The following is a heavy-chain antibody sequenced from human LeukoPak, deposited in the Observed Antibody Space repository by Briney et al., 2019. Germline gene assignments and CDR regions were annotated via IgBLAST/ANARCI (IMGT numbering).Heavy chain of an antibody. J-gene: IGHJ4*02. CDR2: ISSSDGGT. V-gene: IGHV3-23*01. CDR1: GFTFSSYA. CDR3: AKDVGKWESLHFFDY. Sequence: GGSLRLSCAGSGFTFSSYAMAWVRQTPEKGLEWVAIISSSDGGTYYIDSVKGRFTISRDNSKNMLNLQMSSLRAEDTAVYYCAKDVGKWESLHFFDYWGQGTLVTVSS. D-gene: IGHD1-26*01.